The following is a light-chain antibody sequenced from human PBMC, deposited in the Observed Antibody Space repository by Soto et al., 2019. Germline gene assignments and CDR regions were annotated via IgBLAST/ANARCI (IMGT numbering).Light chain of an antibody. J-gene: IGKJ1*01. Sequence: EVVMTQSPATLSVSPGERATLSCRASQSVSSNLAWYQQKPRQAPRLLIYGASTRATGIPAKFSASGSGTEFTLTISSLQSDDFEVYYCQQYNDWWTFGQGTKVEIK. V-gene: IGKV3-15*01. CDR2: GAS. CDR3: QQYNDWWT. CDR1: QSVSSN.